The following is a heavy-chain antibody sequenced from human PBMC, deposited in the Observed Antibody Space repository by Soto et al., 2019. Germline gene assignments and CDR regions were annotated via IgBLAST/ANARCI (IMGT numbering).Heavy chain of an antibody. CDR3: VKNRGSYSYGSLFDY. CDR2: ISSNGGST. D-gene: IGHD5-18*01. V-gene: IGHV3-64D*06. CDR1: GFTFSSYA. J-gene: IGHJ4*02. Sequence: EVHLVESGGGLVQPGGSLRLSCSASGFTFSSYAMHWVRQAPGKGLEYVSAISSNGGSTYYADSVKGRFTISRDNSKNTLYLQMSSLRAEDTAVYYCVKNRGSYSYGSLFDYWGQGTLVTVSS.